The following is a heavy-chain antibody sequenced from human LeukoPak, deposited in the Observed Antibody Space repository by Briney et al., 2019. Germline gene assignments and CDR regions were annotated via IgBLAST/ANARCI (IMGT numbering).Heavy chain of an antibody. CDR3: ARKGGHFDY. D-gene: IGHD2-15*01. CDR2: IYYNGST. CDR1: GGSISYYY. J-gene: IGHJ4*02. Sequence: SETLSLTCTVSGGSISYYYWSWIRQSPGKGLEWIGYIYYNGSTNYNPSLKSRVTISVDMSKNQFSLKVTSVTAADAAIYYCARKGGHFDYWGQGTLVTVSS. V-gene: IGHV4-59*01.